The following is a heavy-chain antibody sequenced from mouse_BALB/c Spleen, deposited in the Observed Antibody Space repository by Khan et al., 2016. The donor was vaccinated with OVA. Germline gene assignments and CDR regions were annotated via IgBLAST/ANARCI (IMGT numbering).Heavy chain of an antibody. V-gene: IGHV1-4*01. Sequence: QMQLEESGAELARPGASVKMSCKASGYTFTSYTIHWIKQRPRQGLEWIGYINPSNGYTNYNQKFKDKATLTTDKSSTTAYLQLRSLTSDDSAVYNCVRDGAYHRNDGWFAYWGQGTLVTVSA. D-gene: IGHD2-14*01. J-gene: IGHJ3*01. CDR3: VRDGAYHRNDGWFAY. CDR1: GYTFTSYT. CDR2: INPSNGYT.